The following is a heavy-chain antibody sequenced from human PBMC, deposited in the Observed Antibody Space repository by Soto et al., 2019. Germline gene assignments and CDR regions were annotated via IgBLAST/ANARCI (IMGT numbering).Heavy chain of an antibody. Sequence: SETLSLTCAVYGGSFSGYYWSWIRQPPGKGLEWIGEINHSGSTNYNPSLKSRVTISVDTSKNQFSLKLSSVTAADTAVYYCARGRRRRSPPVPDYYGMDVWGQGTTVTVSS. CDR2: INHSGST. CDR3: ARGRRRRSPPVPDYYGMDV. D-gene: IGHD3-10*01. V-gene: IGHV4-34*01. J-gene: IGHJ6*02. CDR1: GGSFSGYY.